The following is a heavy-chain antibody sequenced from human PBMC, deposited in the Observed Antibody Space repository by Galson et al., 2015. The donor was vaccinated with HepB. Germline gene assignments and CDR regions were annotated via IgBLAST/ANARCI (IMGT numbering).Heavy chain of an antibody. Sequence: SCKASGYTFTGYYMHWVRQAPGQGLEWMGWINPNSGDTNYAQKFQGRVTMTRDTSISTAYMELSRLRSDDTAVYYCARVPQVRWELHDYWGQGTLVTVSS. CDR1: GYTFTGYY. CDR2: INPNSGDT. J-gene: IGHJ4*02. D-gene: IGHD1-26*01. V-gene: IGHV1-2*02. CDR3: ARVPQVRWELHDY.